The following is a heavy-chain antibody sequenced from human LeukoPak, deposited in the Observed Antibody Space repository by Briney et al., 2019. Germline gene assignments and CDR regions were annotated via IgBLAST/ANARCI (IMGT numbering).Heavy chain of an antibody. Sequence: GRSLRLSCAASGFTFSSYWMSWVRQAPGKGLEWVANIKQDGSEKYYVDSVKGRFTISRDNAKNSLYLQMNSLRAEDTAVYYCARNNYDSSGYADDNWFDPWGQGTLVTVSS. CDR3: ARNNYDSSGYADDNWFDP. J-gene: IGHJ5*02. CDR1: GFTFSSYW. D-gene: IGHD3-22*01. V-gene: IGHV3-7*01. CDR2: IKQDGSEK.